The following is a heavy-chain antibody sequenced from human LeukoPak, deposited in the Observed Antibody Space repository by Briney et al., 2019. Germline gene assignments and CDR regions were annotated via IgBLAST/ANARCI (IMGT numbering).Heavy chain of an antibody. V-gene: IGHV1-18*01. CDR2: ISAYNGNT. D-gene: IGHD6-19*01. CDR3: ARTVAGPGRNAFDI. J-gene: IGHJ3*02. CDR1: GYTFTSYG. Sequence: GASVKVSCKASGYTFTSYGISWVRQAPGQGLEWMGWISAYNGNTNYAQKLQGRVTMTTDTSTSTAYMELRSLRSDDTAVYYCARTVAGPGRNAFDIWGQGTMVTVSS.